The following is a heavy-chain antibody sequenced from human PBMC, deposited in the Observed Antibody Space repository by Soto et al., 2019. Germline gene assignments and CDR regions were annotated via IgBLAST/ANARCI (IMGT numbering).Heavy chain of an antibody. CDR1: GASFNVYY. CDR2: INHTGST. J-gene: IGHJ6*02. Sequence: SETLSLTCAVSGASFNVYYWIWIRQPPGSGLDWIGAINHTGSTNTNRSLKRRITISIAKAKNQFSLKLSSVTAADTAVYYCARAYGNYYYGMDVWGQGTTVTVSS. CDR3: ARAYGNYYYGMDV. D-gene: IGHD4-17*01. V-gene: IGHV4-34*01.